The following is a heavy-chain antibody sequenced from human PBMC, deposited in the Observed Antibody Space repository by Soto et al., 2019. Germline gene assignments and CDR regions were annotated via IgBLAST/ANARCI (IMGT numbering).Heavy chain of an antibody. D-gene: IGHD4-17*01. V-gene: IGHV3-13*01. Sequence: EVQLVESGGGLVQPGGSLRLSCAASGFTFSSYDMHWVRQATGKGLEWVSAIGTAGETYYPGSVKGRFTISRENAKNSLYLQMNSLRAGVTAVYYCAIGGYGDYGDTLLDYWVEGTLVTVSS. CDR3: AIGGYGDYGDTLLDY. CDR2: IGTAGET. CDR1: GFTFSSYD. J-gene: IGHJ4*02.